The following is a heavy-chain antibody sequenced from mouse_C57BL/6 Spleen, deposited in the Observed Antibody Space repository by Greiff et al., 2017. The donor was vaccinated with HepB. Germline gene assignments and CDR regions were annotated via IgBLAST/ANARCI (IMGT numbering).Heavy chain of an antibody. J-gene: IGHJ4*01. CDR2: IYPGSGNT. CDR3: ARSPDYSPYAMDY. V-gene: IGHV1-76*01. Sequence: QVQLQESGAELVRPGASVKLSCKASGYTFTDYYINWVKQRPGQGLEWIARIYPGSGNTYYNEKFKGKATLTAEKSSSTAYMQLSSLTSEDSAVYFCARSPDYSPYAMDYWGQGTSVTVSS. D-gene: IGHD2-4*01. CDR1: GYTFTDYY.